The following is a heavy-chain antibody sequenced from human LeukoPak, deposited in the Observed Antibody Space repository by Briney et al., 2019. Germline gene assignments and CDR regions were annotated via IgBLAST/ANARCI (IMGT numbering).Heavy chain of an antibody. CDR3: ATLYGGYYYYGMDV. Sequence: PSETLSLTCTVSGGSISSYYWSWIRQPPGKGLEWIGYIYYSGSTNYNPSLKSRVTISVDTSKNQFSLKLSSVTAADTAVYYCATLYGGYYYYGMDVWGQGTTVIVSS. D-gene: IGHD4-17*01. CDR1: GGSISSYY. V-gene: IGHV4-59*08. J-gene: IGHJ6*02. CDR2: IYYSGST.